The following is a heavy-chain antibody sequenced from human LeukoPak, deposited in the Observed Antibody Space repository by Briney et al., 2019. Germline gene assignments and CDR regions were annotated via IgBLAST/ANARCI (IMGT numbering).Heavy chain of an antibody. J-gene: IGHJ5*02. CDR3: ARATARPYGSGSNRFDP. CDR1: GYTFTSYG. D-gene: IGHD3-10*01. V-gene: IGHV1-18*04. Sequence: GASVKVSCKASGYTFTSYGISWVRQAPGQGLEWMGWISAYNGNTNYAQKLQGRVTMTTDTSTSTAYMELRSLRSDDTAVHYCARATARPYGSGSNRFDPWGQGTLVTVSS. CDR2: ISAYNGNT.